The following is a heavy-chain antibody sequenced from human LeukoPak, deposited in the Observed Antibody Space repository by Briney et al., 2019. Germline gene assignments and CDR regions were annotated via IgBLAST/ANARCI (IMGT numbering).Heavy chain of an antibody. CDR2: IIPIFGTA. J-gene: IGHJ3*02. CDR1: GGTFSSYA. V-gene: IGHV1-69*13. D-gene: IGHD2-2*01. CDR3: ARVRDTVVSGTTTIDAFDI. Sequence: GASVKVSCKASGGTFSSYAISWVRQAPGQGLEWMGGIIPIFGTANYAQKFQGRVTITADESTSTAYMELSSLRSEDTAVYYCARVRDTVVSGTTTIDAFDIWGQGTMVTVSS.